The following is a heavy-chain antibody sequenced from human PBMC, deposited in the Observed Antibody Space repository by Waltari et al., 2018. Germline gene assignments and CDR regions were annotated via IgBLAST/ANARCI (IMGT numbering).Heavy chain of an antibody. D-gene: IGHD2-15*01. CDR3: AKPEDGGSWYYFDY. CDR1: GFPFGSYA. Sequence: EVQLLESGGGLVQPGGSLRLSCAASGFPFGSYAMSGVRPPPGKGLEWVSAISGSGGSTYYADSVKGRFTISRDNSKNTLYLQMNSLRAEDTAVYYCAKPEDGGSWYYFDYWGQGTLVTVSS. CDR2: ISGSGGST. V-gene: IGHV3-23*01. J-gene: IGHJ4*02.